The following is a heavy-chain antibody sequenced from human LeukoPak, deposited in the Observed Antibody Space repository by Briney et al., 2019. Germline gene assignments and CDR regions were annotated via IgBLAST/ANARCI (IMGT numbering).Heavy chain of an antibody. CDR2: MNPNSGNT. CDR3: ARRAHYYDSSGYYYVSDAFDI. CDR1: GYTFTSYD. V-gene: IGHV1-8*03. D-gene: IGHD3-22*01. Sequence: ASVKVSCKASGYTFTSYDINWVRQATEQGLEWMGWMNPNSGNTGYAQKFQGRVTITRNTSISTAYMELSSLGSEDTAVYYCARRAHYYDSSGYYYVSDAFDIWGQGTLVTVSS. J-gene: IGHJ3*02.